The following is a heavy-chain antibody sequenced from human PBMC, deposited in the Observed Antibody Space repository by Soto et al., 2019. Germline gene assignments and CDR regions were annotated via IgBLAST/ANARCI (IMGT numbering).Heavy chain of an antibody. CDR1: GYSFTSYG. CDR3: ARDRWTGTGCYWKYFD. CDR2: ISGYNSDT. D-gene: IGHD2-2*01. J-gene: IGHJ4*02. Sequence: QVQLVQSGAEVKKPGASVKVSCKASGYSFTSYGISWVRQAPGQGLEWMGWISGYNSDTKYDQKFQGRVTMTTDTSTSTVYMELRTLRSDDTAVYYCARDRWTGTGCYWKYFDWGQGTLVTVSS. V-gene: IGHV1-18*01.